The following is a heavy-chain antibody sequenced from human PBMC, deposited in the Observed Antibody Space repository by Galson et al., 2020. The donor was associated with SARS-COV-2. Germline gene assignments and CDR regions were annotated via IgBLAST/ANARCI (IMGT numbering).Heavy chain of an antibody. J-gene: IGHJ4*02. CDR3: ARDRTSGGSGNGFDY. D-gene: IGHD3-16*01. CDR1: GASLSDYS. Sequence: SETLSLTCALYGASLSDYSWSWVRQPPGKGLEYIGEINHSGSTNYNPSLKSRVTISVDMSKNQFSLNLTSVTAADTAVYFCARDRTSGGSGNGFDYWGQGTLVTVSS. CDR2: INHSGST. V-gene: IGHV4-34*01.